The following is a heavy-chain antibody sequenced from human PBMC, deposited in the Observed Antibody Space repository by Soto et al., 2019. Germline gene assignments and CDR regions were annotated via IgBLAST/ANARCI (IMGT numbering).Heavy chain of an antibody. V-gene: IGHV3-23*01. Sequence: GGSLRLSCAASGFTFSSYAMSWVRQAPGKGLEWVSAISGSGGSTYYADSVKGRFTISRDNSKNTLYLQMNSLRAEDTAVYYCAKDLYNWNYEWPHGFDPWGQGTLVTVSS. J-gene: IGHJ5*02. CDR3: AKDLYNWNYEWPHGFDP. D-gene: IGHD1-7*01. CDR2: ISGSGGST. CDR1: GFTFSSYA.